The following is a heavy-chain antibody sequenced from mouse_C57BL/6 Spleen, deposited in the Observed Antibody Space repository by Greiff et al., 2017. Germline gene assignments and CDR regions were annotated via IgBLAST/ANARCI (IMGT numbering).Heavy chain of an antibody. CDR2: ISSGSSTI. CDR1: GFTFSDYG. J-gene: IGHJ2*01. D-gene: IGHD2-4*01. Sequence: DVMLVESGGGLVKPGGSLKLSCAASGFTFSDYGMHWVRQAPEKGLEWVAYISSGSSTIYYADTVKGRFTISRDNAKNTLFLQMTSLRSEDTAMYYCARGDYDVKGYYFDYWGQGTTLTVSS. CDR3: ARGDYDVKGYYFDY. V-gene: IGHV5-17*01.